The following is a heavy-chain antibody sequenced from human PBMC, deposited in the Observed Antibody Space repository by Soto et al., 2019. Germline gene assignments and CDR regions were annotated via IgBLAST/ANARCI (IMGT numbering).Heavy chain of an antibody. CDR3: ARERQQLVRDSKYYYYMDV. D-gene: IGHD6-13*01. CDR2: IYSGGST. J-gene: IGHJ6*03. CDR1: GFTVSSNY. V-gene: IGHV3-53*04. Sequence: GGSLRLSCAASGFTVSSNYMSWVRQAPGKGLEWVSVIYSGGSTYYADSVKGRFTISRHNSKNTLYLQMNSLRAEDTAVYYCARERQQLVRDSKYYYYMDVWGKGTTVTVSS.